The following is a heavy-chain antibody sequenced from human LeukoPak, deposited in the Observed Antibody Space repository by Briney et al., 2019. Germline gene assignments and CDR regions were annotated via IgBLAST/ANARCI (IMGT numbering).Heavy chain of an antibody. D-gene: IGHD2-8*01. V-gene: IGHV3-23*01. CDR3: AKDTSIGRYCTNGVCSPFDY. CDR2: ISDTGATT. Sequence: GGSLRLSCAGSGFTFSSYAMSWVRQAPGKGLEWVSAISDTGATTYDADSVKGRFTISRDNSRSTPYLQMNSLRAEDTALYYCAKDTSIGRYCTNGVCSPFDYWGQGTLVTVSS. CDR1: GFTFSSYA. J-gene: IGHJ4*02.